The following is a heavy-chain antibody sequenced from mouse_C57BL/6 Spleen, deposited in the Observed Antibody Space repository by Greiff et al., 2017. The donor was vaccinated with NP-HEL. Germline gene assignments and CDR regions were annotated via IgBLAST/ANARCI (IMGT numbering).Heavy chain of an antibody. CDR2: INPNNGGT. J-gene: IGHJ3*01. Sequence: VQLQQSGPELVKPGASVKISCKASGYTFTDYYMNWVKQSHGKSLEWIGDINPNNGGTSYIQKFKGKATLTVDKSSSTAYMELRSLTSEDSAVYYCAGYGYDGFAYWGQGTLVTVSA. CDR1: GYTFTDYY. CDR3: AGYGYDGFAY. D-gene: IGHD2-2*01. V-gene: IGHV1-26*01.